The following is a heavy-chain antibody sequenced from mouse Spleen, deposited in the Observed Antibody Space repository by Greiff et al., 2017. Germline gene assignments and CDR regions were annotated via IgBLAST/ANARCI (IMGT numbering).Heavy chain of an antibody. V-gene: IGHV1-50*01. J-gene: IGHJ3*01. CDR3: AREGFEGFAY. Sequence: QVQLKESGAELIKPGASVKFSCKATGYTFTGYWIEWVKQRPGHGLEWIGEIDPSDSYTNYNQKFKGKATLTVDTSSSTAYMQLSSLTSEDSAVYYCAREGFEGFAYWGQGTLVTVSA. CDR2: IDPSDSYT. CDR1: GYTFTGYW.